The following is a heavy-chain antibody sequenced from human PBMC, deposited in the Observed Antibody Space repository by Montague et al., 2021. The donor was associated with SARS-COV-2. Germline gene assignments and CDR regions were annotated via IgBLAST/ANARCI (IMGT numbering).Heavy chain of an antibody. CDR2: IYSGGSST. CDR3: AKTHRYYNRNFDY. D-gene: IGHD3-22*01. J-gene: IGHJ4*02. V-gene: IGHV3-23*03. Sequence: SLRLSCAASGFTFNSYAMSWVRQAPGKGLEWVSIIYSGGSSTYYADSVKGRFTNSRDNSKNTLYLQMNSMIAEDTAVYYCAKTHRYYNRNFDYWGQGTLVTVSS. CDR1: GFTFNSYA.